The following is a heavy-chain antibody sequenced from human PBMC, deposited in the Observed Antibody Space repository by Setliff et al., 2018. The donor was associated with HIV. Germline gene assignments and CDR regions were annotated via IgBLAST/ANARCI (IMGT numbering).Heavy chain of an antibody. CDR1: GFTFSSYG. CDR2: IRCDGSNE. Sequence: PGGSLRLSCAASGFTFSSYGMHWVRQAPGKGLEWVAFIRCDGSNEYYADSVKGRFTISRDNSKNTLYLQMNSLRAEDTAVYFCAKNDHLYYMDVWGKGNPGHRLL. J-gene: IGHJ6*03. CDR3: AKNDHLYYMDV. V-gene: IGHV3-30*02.